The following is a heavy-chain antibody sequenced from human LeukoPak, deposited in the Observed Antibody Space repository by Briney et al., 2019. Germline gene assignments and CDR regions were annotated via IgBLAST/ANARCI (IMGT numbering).Heavy chain of an antibody. J-gene: IGHJ4*02. CDR1: GGSISSSSYY. D-gene: IGHD4-23*01. Sequence: SETLSLTCTVSGGSISSSSYYWGWIRQPPGKGLEWIGSMHYSGSTNYNPSLKSRVTISVDTSKNQFSLNLNSVTAADTAVYSCARHDRWPYLIDYWGQGILVTVSS. CDR3: ARHDRWPYLIDY. CDR2: MHYSGST. V-gene: IGHV4-39*01.